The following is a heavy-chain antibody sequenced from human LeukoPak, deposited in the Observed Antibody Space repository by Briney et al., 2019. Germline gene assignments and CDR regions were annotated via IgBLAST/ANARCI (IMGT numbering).Heavy chain of an antibody. V-gene: IGHV3-23*01. CDR2: ISGSAGST. CDR3: ATSYGSGSYCNPYYFDC. Sequence: GGSLRLSCAASGFTFSYYALSWVRQAPGKGLEWVSTISGSAGSTYYADSVKGRFTVSRDNSKNTLYLQMNSLRAEDTAVYYCATSYGSGSYCNPYYFDCWGQGTLVTVSS. D-gene: IGHD3-10*01. CDR1: GFTFSYYA. J-gene: IGHJ4*02.